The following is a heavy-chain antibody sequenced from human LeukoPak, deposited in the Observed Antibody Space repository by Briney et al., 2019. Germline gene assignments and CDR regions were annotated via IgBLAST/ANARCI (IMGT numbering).Heavy chain of an antibody. Sequence: GGSLRLSCAASGFTFSSYAMHWVRQAPGKGPEWVAVVSYDGSNKYYADSVKDRFTISRDNSKNTLYLQIHSLRAEDTAVYYCAGGPKQQLLWGRASNGFDPWGQGTLVTVSS. CDR3: AGGPKQQLLWGRASNGFDP. CDR1: GFTFSSYA. CDR2: VSYDGSNK. J-gene: IGHJ5*02. V-gene: IGHV3-30*03. D-gene: IGHD2-2*01.